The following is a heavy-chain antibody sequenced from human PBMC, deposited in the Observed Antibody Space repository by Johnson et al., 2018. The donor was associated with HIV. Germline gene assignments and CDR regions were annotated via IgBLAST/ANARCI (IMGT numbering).Heavy chain of an antibody. V-gene: IGHV3-NL1*01. CDR3: TTGLYWNDAFNI. CDR2: IGSNT. CDR1: GFTFSSYG. J-gene: IGHJ3*02. D-gene: IGHD1-1*01. Sequence: QVQLVESGGGVVQPGRSLRLSCAASGFTFSSYGMHWVRQAPGKGLEWVSSIGSNTHYADSVKGRFTISRDNSNNTLYLQMNSLRAEDTAVYYCTTGLYWNDAFNIWGQGTMVSVSS.